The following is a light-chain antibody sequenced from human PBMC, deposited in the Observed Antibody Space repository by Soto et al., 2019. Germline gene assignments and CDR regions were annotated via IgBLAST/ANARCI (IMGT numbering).Light chain of an antibody. Sequence: QSALTQPASVSGSPGQSITISCTGTSSDVGRYSLVSWYQQHPGKAPKLMIYEDIERPSGVSNRFSGSKSGNTASLTISGLQTEDEADYYCCSYAGGTSAVFGGGTKVTVL. J-gene: IGLJ2*01. CDR3: CSYAGGTSAV. CDR1: SSDVGRYSL. CDR2: EDI. V-gene: IGLV2-23*01.